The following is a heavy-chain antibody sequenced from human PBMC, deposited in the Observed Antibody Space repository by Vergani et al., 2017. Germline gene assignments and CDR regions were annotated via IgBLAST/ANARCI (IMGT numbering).Heavy chain of an antibody. Sequence: VQLVQSGAEVKKPGASVRVSCKASDYTFTNYGISWVRQAPGQGLEWMGLVDPEAGETIYAEKFQGRVTITADRSTDTAYMELSSLRSEDTAVYYCATDRGGSYSSWSQGSLVTLSS. CDR1: DYTFTNYG. J-gene: IGHJ5*02. V-gene: IGHV1-69-2*01. CDR2: VDPEAGET. CDR3: ATDRGGSYSS. D-gene: IGHD1-26*01.